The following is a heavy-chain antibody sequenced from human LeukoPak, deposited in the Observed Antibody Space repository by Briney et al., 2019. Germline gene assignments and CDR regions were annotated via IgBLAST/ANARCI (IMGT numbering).Heavy chain of an antibody. CDR2: INPSGGST. Sequence: ASVKVSCKASGYTFTSYYMRWVRQAPGQGLEWMGIINPSGGSTSYAQKFQVRVTMTRDTSTSTVYMELSSLRSEDTAVYYCARDRVAAFDIWGQGTMVTVSS. CDR3: ARDRVAAFDI. CDR1: GYTFTSYY. D-gene: IGHD2-15*01. J-gene: IGHJ3*02. V-gene: IGHV1-46*01.